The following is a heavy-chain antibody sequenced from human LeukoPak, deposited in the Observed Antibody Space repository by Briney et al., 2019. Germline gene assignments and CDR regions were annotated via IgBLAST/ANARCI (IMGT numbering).Heavy chain of an antibody. Sequence: GASVKVPCKASGYTFNSYGISWVRQAPGQGLEWMGWISAYNGNTNYAQKVQGRVTMTTDTSTSTAYMELRSLRSDDTAVYYCARADIRAIASSGWYGFDYWGQGTLVTVSS. CDR2: ISAYNGNT. J-gene: IGHJ4*02. CDR3: ARADIRAIASSGWYGFDY. D-gene: IGHD6-19*01. CDR1: GYTFNSYG. V-gene: IGHV1-18*01.